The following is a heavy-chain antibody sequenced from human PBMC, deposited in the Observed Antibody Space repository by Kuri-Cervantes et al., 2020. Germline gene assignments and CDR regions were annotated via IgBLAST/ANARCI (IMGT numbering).Heavy chain of an antibody. CDR2: IYYSGST. CDR3: AKTETTTVTPLSYYYYMDV. D-gene: IGHD4-17*01. Sequence: SETLSLTCTVSGGSISSYYWSWIRQPPGKGLEWIGYIYYSGSTNYNPSLKSRVTISVDKSKNQFSLKLSSVTAADTAVYYCAKTETTTVTPLSYYYYMDVWGKGTTVTVSS. V-gene: IGHV4-59*12. CDR1: GGSISSYY. J-gene: IGHJ6*03.